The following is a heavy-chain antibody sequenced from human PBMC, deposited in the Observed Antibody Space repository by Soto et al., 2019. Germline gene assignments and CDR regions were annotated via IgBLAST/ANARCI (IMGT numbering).Heavy chain of an antibody. Sequence: QVQLQESGPGLVKPSETLSLTCTVSGGSISSYYWNWIRQPPGKGLEWIGYIYSSGSTNYNPSLKGRVTMSLDTSKNPVSLNVTSVTAADPAVYYCAATPRYWGQGRLVTVSS. D-gene: IGHD2-15*01. J-gene: IGHJ4*02. CDR3: AATPRY. V-gene: IGHV4-59*01. CDR2: IYSSGST. CDR1: GGSISSYY.